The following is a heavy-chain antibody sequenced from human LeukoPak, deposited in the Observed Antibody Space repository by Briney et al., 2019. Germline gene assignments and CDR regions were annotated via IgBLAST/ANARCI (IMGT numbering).Heavy chain of an antibody. CDR1: GFSLSDRRVG. J-gene: IGHJ4*02. V-gene: IGHV2-26*01. D-gene: IGHD3-10*01. CDR3: ARGNYFDS. Sequence: SGPTLVNPTETLTLTCTVSGFSLSDRRVGVSWIRQPPGKALEWLAHVFSNDEKSYSTSLKSRLTISKETSKSQVVLTMTNMDPVDTATYFCARGNYFDSWGQGTLVTVSS. CDR2: VFSNDEK.